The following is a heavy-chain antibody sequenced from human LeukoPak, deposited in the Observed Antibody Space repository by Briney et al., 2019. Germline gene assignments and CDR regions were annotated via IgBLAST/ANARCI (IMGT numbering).Heavy chain of an antibody. J-gene: IGHJ3*02. CDR1: GFTFSSYS. Sequence: PGGSLRLSCAASGFTFSSYSMNWVRQAPGKGLEWVSSIRSSSSYIYYADSVKGRFTISRDNAKNSLYLQMNSLRAEDTAVYYCARDSSSGSYDAFDIWGQGTMVTVSS. D-gene: IGHD6-19*01. V-gene: IGHV3-21*01. CDR2: IRSSSSYI. CDR3: ARDSSSGSYDAFDI.